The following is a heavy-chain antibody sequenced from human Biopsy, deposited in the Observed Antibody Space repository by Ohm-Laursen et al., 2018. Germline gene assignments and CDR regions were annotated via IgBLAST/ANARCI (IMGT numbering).Heavy chain of an antibody. D-gene: IGHD3-22*01. CDR1: GGDINNYY. J-gene: IGHJ3*01. CDR3: ASVVLGPTNDAFDL. CDR2: IYPGGST. V-gene: IGHV4-4*07. Sequence: GTLSLTCNVSGGDINNYYWSWIRQPAGKGLEWIGRIYPGGSTNYNPSLKSRVTMSVDTSKKQLSPRLRSVIAADTAMYYCASVVLGPTNDAFDLWGQGTMVVVSS.